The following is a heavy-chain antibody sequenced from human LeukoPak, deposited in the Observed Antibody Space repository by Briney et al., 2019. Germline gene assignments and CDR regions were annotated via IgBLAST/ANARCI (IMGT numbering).Heavy chain of an antibody. J-gene: IGHJ4*02. D-gene: IGHD4-23*01. CDR3: AREVTPVPFFDY. V-gene: IGHV4-59*01. CDR2: IYYSGST. CDR1: GGSISSYY. Sequence: SGTLSLTCTVSGGSISSYYWSWLRQPPGKGLEWIGYIYYSGSTNYNPSLKSRVTISVDTSKNQFSLKLSSVTAADTAVYYCAREVTPVPFFDYWGQGTLVTVSS.